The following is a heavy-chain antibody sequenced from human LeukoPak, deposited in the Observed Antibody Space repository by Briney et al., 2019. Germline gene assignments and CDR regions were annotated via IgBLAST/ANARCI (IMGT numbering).Heavy chain of an antibody. J-gene: IGHJ4*02. D-gene: IGHD3-16*02. CDR2: ISYDGSNK. Sequence: GGSLRLSCAASGFTFSSYAMHWVRQAPGKGLEWVAVISYDGSNKYYADSVKGRFTISRDNSKNTLYLQMNSLRAEDTAVYYCAIETTRGELSYWGQGTLVTVSS. CDR1: GFTFSSYA. CDR3: AIETTRGELSY. V-gene: IGHV3-30*04.